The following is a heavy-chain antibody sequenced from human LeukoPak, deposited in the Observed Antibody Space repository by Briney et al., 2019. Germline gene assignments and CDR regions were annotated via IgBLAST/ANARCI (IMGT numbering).Heavy chain of an antibody. J-gene: IGHJ4*02. V-gene: IGHV4-59*01. Sequence: TSETLSLTCTVSGGSISSYYWSWIRQPPGKGLEWIGYIYYSGSTNYNPSLKSRVTISVDTSKNQFSLKLSSVTAADTAVYYCARTRIAVAGSFDYWGQGTLVTVSS. CDR1: GGSISSYY. D-gene: IGHD6-19*01. CDR3: ARTRIAVAGSFDY. CDR2: IYYSGST.